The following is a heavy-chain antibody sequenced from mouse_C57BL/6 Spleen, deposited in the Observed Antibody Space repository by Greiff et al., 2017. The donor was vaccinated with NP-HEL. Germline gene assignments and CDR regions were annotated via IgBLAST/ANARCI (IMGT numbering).Heavy chain of an antibody. CDR2: IYPRSGNT. CDR1: GYTFTSYG. J-gene: IGHJ4*01. CDR3: ARVDYPLYAMDY. D-gene: IGHD2-4*01. V-gene: IGHV1-81*01. Sequence: QVHVKQSGAELARPGASVKLSCKASGYTFTSYGISWVKQRTGQGLEWIGEIYPRSGNTYYNEKFKGKATLTADKSSSTAYMELRSLTSEDSAVYFCARVDYPLYAMDYWGQGTSVTVSS.